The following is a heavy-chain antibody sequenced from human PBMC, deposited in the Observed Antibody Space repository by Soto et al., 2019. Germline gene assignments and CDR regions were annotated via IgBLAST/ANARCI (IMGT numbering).Heavy chain of an antibody. CDR3: ARSIVVVTALDY. J-gene: IGHJ4*02. Sequence: GASVKVSCKASGYTFTSYAMHWVRQAPGQRLEWMGWINAGNSNTKYSQKFQGRVTITRDTSASTAYMELSSLRSEDTAVYYCARSIVVVTALDYWGQGTLVTVPQ. CDR2: INAGNSNT. V-gene: IGHV1-3*01. CDR1: GYTFTSYA. D-gene: IGHD2-21*02.